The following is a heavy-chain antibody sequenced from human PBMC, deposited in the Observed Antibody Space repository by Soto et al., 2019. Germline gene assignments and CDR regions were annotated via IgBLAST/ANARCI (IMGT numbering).Heavy chain of an antibody. CDR3: ARGRDGDY. J-gene: IGHJ4*02. V-gene: IGHV1-18*01. CDR2: ISAHNGNT. CDR1: GYTFTSYG. D-gene: IGHD6-6*01. Sequence: QVHLVQSGAEVKKPGASVKVSCKASGYTFTSYGITWVRQAPGQGLEWMGWISAHNGNTDYAQKLQGRVIVTRDTSTSTAYMERRSLRSDDTAVYYCARGRDGDYWGQGARVTVSS.